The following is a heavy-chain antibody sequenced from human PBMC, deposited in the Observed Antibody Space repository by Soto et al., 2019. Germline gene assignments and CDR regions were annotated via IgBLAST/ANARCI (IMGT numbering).Heavy chain of an antibody. Sequence: QVQLQESGPGLVEHSQTLSLTCTVSGGSISSGDYYWSWIRQPPGQGLEWIGYIYYSGSTYYNPSLKSRVTISVDTSKNQFSLKLSSVTAADTAVYYCARERPDGSRLDPWGQGTLVTVSS. CDR3: ARERPDGSRLDP. CDR1: GGSISSGDYY. CDR2: IYYSGST. D-gene: IGHD6-13*01. J-gene: IGHJ5*02. V-gene: IGHV4-30-4*01.